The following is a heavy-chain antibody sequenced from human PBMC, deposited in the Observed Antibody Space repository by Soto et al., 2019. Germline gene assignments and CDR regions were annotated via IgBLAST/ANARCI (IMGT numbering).Heavy chain of an antibody. CDR3: AKVRSVLFGVVKIWVDAFDI. CDR1: GFTFSSYG. V-gene: IGHV3-30*18. J-gene: IGHJ3*02. CDR2: ISYDGSNK. Sequence: LRLSCAASGFTFSSYGMHWVRQAPGKGLEWVAVISYDGSNKYYADSVKGRFTISRDNSKNTLYLQMNSLRAEDTAVYYCAKVRSVLFGVVKIWVDAFDIWGQGTMVTVS. D-gene: IGHD3-3*01.